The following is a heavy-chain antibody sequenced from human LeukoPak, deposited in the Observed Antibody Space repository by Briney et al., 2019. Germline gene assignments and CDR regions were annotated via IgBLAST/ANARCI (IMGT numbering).Heavy chain of an antibody. CDR2: IIPIFGTA. Sequence: SVKVSCKASGGTFSSYAISWVRQAPGQGLEWMGGIIPIFGTANYAQKFQGRVTITADESTSTAYMELSSLRSEDTAVYYCARDRYYDILTGYYFWFDPWGQGTLDTVSS. J-gene: IGHJ5*02. CDR1: GGTFSSYA. CDR3: ARDRYYDILTGYYFWFDP. D-gene: IGHD3-9*01. V-gene: IGHV1-69*13.